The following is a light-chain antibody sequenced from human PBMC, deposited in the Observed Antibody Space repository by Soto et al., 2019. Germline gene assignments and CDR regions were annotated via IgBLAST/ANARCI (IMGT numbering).Light chain of an antibody. J-gene: IGKJ4*01. V-gene: IGKV4-1*01. CDR3: QQYYTPPIT. CDR2: WAS. Sequence: DIVMTQSPDSLAVSLGERATINCRSSQSLLYSSNNKNYLAWYQQMPGQPPKLLIYWASTRESGVPDRFSGSGSGTDFTLTISGLQAEDVATYYCQQYYTPPITFGGGTKVGIK. CDR1: QSLLYSSNNKNY.